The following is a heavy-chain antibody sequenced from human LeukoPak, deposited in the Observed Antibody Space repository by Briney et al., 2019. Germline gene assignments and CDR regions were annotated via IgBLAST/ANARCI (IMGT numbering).Heavy chain of an antibody. CDR3: ASGVMGSGDY. CDR2: IYTSGST. J-gene: IGHJ4*02. CDR1: GYSISSGYY. Sequence: PSETLSLTCTVSGYSISSGYYWGWIRQPAGKGLEWIGRIYTSGSTNYNPSLKSRVTISVDTSKNQFSLKLSSVTAADTAVYYCASGVMGSGDYWGQGTLVTVSS. D-gene: IGHD2-8*01. V-gene: IGHV4-61*02.